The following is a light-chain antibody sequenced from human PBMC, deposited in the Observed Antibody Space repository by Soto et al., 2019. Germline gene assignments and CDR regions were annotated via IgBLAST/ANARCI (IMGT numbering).Light chain of an antibody. CDR3: QQRSNWPPRNT. J-gene: IGKJ2*01. Sequence: EIVLTQSPATLSLSLGERATLSCRASQSVSSYLAWYQQKPGQAPRLLIYDASNRATGIPARFSGSGSGTDFTLTISSLEPEDFAVYYCQQRSNWPPRNTFGQGTKLEIK. V-gene: IGKV3-11*01. CDR2: DAS. CDR1: QSVSSY.